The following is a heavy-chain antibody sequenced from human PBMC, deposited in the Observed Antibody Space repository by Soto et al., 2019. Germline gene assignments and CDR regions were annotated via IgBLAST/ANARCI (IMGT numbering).Heavy chain of an antibody. V-gene: IGHV4-59*01. Sequence: QVQLQESGPGLVKPSETLSLTCTVSGGSISNYYWSWVRQPPGKGLEWIGFMYYTGSTNYNSSLTRRVTLXXGXSXXQFSLQLSSVPAADTAVYYCARCGSSFASGYYFDCWGQGTLVTVSS. CDR2: MYYTGST. CDR3: ARCGSSFASGYYFDC. D-gene: IGHD5-18*01. J-gene: IGHJ4*02. CDR1: GGSISNYY.